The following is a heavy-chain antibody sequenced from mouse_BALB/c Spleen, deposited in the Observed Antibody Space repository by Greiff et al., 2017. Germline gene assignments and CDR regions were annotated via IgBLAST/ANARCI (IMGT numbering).Heavy chain of an antibody. V-gene: IGHV14-3*02. J-gene: IGHJ4*01. D-gene: IGHD1-1*01. CDR3: ARTVVARAMDY. Sequence: EVQLQQSGAELVKPGASVKLSCTASGFNIKDTYMHWVKQRPEQGLEWIGRIDPANGNTKYDPKFQGKATITADTSSNTAYLQLSSLTSEDTAVYYCARTVVARAMDYWGQGTSVTVSS. CDR2: IDPANGNT. CDR1: GFNIKDTY.